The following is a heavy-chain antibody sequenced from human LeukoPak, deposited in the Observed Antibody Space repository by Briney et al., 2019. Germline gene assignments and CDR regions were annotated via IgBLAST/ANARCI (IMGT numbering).Heavy chain of an antibody. CDR3: AKEGLGYSYGMGY. D-gene: IGHD5-18*01. CDR1: GFTFSDYY. CDR2: IYSGGST. V-gene: IGHV3-66*01. J-gene: IGHJ4*02. Sequence: GGSLRLSCAASGFTFSDYYMSWIRQAPGKGLEWVSVIYSGGSTYYADSVKGRFTISRDNSKNTLYLQMNSLRAEDTAVYYCAKEGLGYSYGMGYWGQGTLVTVSS.